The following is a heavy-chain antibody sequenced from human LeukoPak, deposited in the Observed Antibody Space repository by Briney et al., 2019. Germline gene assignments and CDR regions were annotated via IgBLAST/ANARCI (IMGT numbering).Heavy chain of an antibody. Sequence: ASVKVSCKASGYTFTSYGISWVRQAPGQGLEWMGWISAYNGNTNYAQKLQGRVTMTTDTSTSTAYMELRSLRSSDTAVYYCERDAIVRNDFWSGYYLDRGKPGGLNWFDPWGQGTLVTVSS. J-gene: IGHJ5*02. CDR3: ERDAIVRNDFWSGYYLDRGKPGGLNWFDP. D-gene: IGHD3-3*01. CDR1: GYTFTSYG. V-gene: IGHV1-18*01. CDR2: ISAYNGNT.